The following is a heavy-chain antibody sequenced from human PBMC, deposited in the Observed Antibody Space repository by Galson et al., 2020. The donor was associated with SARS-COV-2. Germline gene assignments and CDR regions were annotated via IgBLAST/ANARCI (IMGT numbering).Heavy chain of an antibody. Sequence: GESLKLSCAASGFTFNNFDMHWVRQAPGKGLEWVAVISYEGSTKHYADSLKGRFTISRDSSKNTLYLQLNSLETEDTAVYHCAKVGGVFVFSSSYYLKDWGQGVLVTVSS. CDR1: GFTFNNFD. V-gene: IGHV3-30*04. D-gene: IGHD3-22*01. CDR2: ISYEGSTK. CDR3: AKVGGVFVFSSSYYLKD. J-gene: IGHJ4*02.